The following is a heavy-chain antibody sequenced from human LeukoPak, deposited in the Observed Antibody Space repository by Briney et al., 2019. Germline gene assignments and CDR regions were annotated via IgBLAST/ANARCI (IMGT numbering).Heavy chain of an antibody. CDR1: GYSFIGNY. V-gene: IGHV1-2*02. Sequence: ASVKVSCKTSGYSFIGNYIHWVRQAPGQGLEWMGWISPTNGATNYDQRFQSRVTLTRDTSISTAFMELSGLTSDDTAVYYCARGGASCFSVLDVWGQGTPVTVSS. CDR2: ISPTNGAT. CDR3: ARGGASCFSVLDV. D-gene: IGHD2-21*01. J-gene: IGHJ6*02.